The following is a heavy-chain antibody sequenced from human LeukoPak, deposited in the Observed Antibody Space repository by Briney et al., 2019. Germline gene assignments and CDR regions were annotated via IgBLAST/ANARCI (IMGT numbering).Heavy chain of an antibody. Sequence: PAETLSLTCTVSGGSISGYYWSWIRQPPGKGLEWIGYIYYSGSANYNPSLKSRVTLSVDTSKNQFSLKLTSVTAADTAVYYCARGYYDSSGYYIAAYWGQGTLVIVSS. CDR1: GGSISGYY. CDR2: IYYSGSA. V-gene: IGHV4-59*01. J-gene: IGHJ4*02. D-gene: IGHD3-22*01. CDR3: ARGYYDSSGYYIAAY.